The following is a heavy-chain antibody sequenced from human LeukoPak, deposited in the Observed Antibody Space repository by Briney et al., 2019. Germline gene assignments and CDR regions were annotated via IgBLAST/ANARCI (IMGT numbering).Heavy chain of an antibody. D-gene: IGHD4-17*01. V-gene: IGHV3-53*01. J-gene: IGHJ4*02. Sequence: GGSLRLSCAASGFTFSSYAMSWVRQAPGKGLEWVSVIYNGGTTYYSDSVKGQFTISRDNSKNTLYLQMNSLRAEDTAVYYCARGRRGDYPLEYCDYWGQGTLVTVSS. CDR2: IYNGGTT. CDR3: ARGRRGDYPLEYCDY. CDR1: GFTFSSYA.